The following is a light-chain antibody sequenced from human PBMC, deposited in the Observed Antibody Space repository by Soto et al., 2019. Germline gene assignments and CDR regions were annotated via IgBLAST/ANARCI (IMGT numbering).Light chain of an antibody. J-gene: IGLJ3*02. CDR3: GTWDTTLNVGV. Sequence: SVLTQPPSVSAAPGQTVTISCSGSSSSVGHASVSWYQSLPGTAPKLLIYDNYKRPSGIPDRFSGSQSGTSATLGITGRQSGDEADYDCGTWDTTLNVGVFGGGTKVTVL. V-gene: IGLV1-51*01. CDR1: SSSVGHAS. CDR2: DNY.